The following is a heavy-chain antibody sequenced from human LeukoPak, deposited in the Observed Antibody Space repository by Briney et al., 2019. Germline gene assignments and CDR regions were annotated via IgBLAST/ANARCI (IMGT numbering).Heavy chain of an antibody. CDR1: GFTFTSSA. CDR3: AADPWGDRYGVVRYH. CDR2: IVVGSGNT. V-gene: IGHV1-58*02. Sequence: TSVKVSCKVSGFTFTSSAMQWMRQARGQRLEWIGWIVVGSGNTNYAQKFQERVTITRDLSTTTVYMELSSLRSDDTAVYYCAADPWGDRYGVVRYHWGQGTLVTVSS. J-gene: IGHJ5*02. D-gene: IGHD4-17*01.